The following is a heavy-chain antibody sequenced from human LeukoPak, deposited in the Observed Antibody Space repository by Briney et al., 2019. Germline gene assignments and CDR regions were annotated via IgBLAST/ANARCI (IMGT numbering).Heavy chain of an antibody. CDR1: GGYISPYY. CDR2: IYYRGTT. D-gene: IGHD1-26*01. J-gene: IGHJ6*02. Sequence: SETLSLTCTVSGGYISPYYWSWIRQPPGKGLEWIGYIYYRGTTNYNPSLMSRVTISVDTSKNQFSLKVRSVTAADTAVYYCARGKWAPPYYYYGMDVWGQGTTVTVSS. V-gene: IGHV4-59*01. CDR3: ARGKWAPPYYYYGMDV.